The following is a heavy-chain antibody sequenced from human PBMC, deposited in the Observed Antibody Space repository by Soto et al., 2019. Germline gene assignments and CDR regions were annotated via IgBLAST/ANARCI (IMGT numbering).Heavy chain of an antibody. V-gene: IGHV2-5*02. Sequence: QITLKESGPTLVKPTQTLTLTCTFSGLPLSTSGVGVGWVRQPPGKALEWLAVIYWDDDKRYSPSLRTRLTITKDTSESQVVLTMANMDPVDTATYYCVHRIRGSGAEGYWGQGTLVTVSS. CDR1: GLPLSTSGVG. D-gene: IGHD6-19*01. J-gene: IGHJ4*02. CDR3: VHRIRGSGAEGY. CDR2: IYWDDDK.